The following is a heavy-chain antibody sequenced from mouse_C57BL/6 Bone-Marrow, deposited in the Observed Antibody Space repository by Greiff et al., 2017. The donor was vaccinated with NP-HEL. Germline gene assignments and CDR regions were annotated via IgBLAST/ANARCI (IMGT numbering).Heavy chain of an antibody. J-gene: IGHJ3*01. V-gene: IGHV5-4*01. D-gene: IGHD1-2*01. CDR2: ISDGGSYT. CDR3: ARDRRRLYLGQFAY. Sequence: EVKLVESGGGLVKPGGSLKLSCAASGFTFSSYAMSWVRQTPEKRLEWVATISDGGSYTYYPDNVKGRFTISRDNAKNNLYLQMSHLKSEDTAMYYCARDRRRLYLGQFAYWGQGTLVTVSA. CDR1: GFTFSSYA.